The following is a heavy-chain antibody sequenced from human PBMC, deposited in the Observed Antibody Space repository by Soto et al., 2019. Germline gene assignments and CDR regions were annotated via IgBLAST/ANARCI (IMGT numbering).Heavy chain of an antibody. V-gene: IGHV3-30*18. Sequence: GGPLRLSVAASGFTFSTYGMQWVRQAPGKGLEWVAVISYDGYLKYYVDAVKGRFTVARDNSKNTLFLEMNSLRVEDTAVYFCAKDFKVSGSHYGTLNYYYGMDVWGQGTTVTVSS. D-gene: IGHD3-10*01. CDR3: AKDFKVSGSHYGTLNYYYGMDV. J-gene: IGHJ6*02. CDR1: GFTFSTYG. CDR2: ISYDGYLK.